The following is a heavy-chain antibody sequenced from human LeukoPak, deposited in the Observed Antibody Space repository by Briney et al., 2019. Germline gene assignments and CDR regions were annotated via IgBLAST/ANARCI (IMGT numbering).Heavy chain of an antibody. CDR3: ARPPDIVVVVAAPLDY. CDR1: GFTFSSYA. V-gene: IGHV3-30*04. D-gene: IGHD2-15*01. Sequence: GGSLRLSCAVSGFTFSSYAMHWVRQAPGKGLEWVAVISYDGSNKYYADSVKGRFTISRDNSKNTLYLQMNSLRAEDTAVYYCARPPDIVVVVAAPLDYWGQGTLVTVSS. CDR2: ISYDGSNK. J-gene: IGHJ4*02.